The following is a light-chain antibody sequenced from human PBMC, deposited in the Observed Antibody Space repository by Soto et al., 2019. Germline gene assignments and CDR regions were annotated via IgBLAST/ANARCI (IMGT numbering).Light chain of an antibody. CDR1: QSVSSN. CDR2: WAS. Sequence: EIVMTQSPATLSVFPGERATLSCRASQSVSSNLAWYQQKPGQPPKLLIYWASTRESGVPDRFSGSGSGTDFTLTISSLQAEDVAVYYCQQYYSTPQKTFGQGTKVEIK. V-gene: IGKV4-1*01. CDR3: QQYYSTPQKT. J-gene: IGKJ1*01.